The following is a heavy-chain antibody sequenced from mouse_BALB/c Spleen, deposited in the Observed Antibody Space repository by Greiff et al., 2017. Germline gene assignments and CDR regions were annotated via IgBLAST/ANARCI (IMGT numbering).Heavy chain of an antibody. CDR3: TRDRDYGSSQAWFAY. CDR1: GFTFSSYT. V-gene: IGHV5-6-4*01. CDR2: ISSGGSYT. Sequence: DVMLVESGGGLVKPGGSLKLSCAASGFTFSSYTMSWVRQTPEKRLEWVATISSGGSYTYYPDSVKGRFTISRDNAKNTLYLQMSSLKSEDTAMYYCTRDRDYGSSQAWFAYWGQGTLVTVSA. J-gene: IGHJ3*01. D-gene: IGHD1-1*01.